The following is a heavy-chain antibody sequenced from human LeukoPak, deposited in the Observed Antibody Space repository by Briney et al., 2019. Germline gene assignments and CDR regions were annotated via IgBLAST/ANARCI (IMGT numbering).Heavy chain of an antibody. CDR2: TYYRSKWHN. CDR3: ARSAGHFDY. V-gene: IGHV6-1*01. CDR1: GDSLSSNSAA. J-gene: IGHJ4*02. Sequence: SPTLSFTFAISGDSLSSNSAAWNWIRQSPSRGLEWLGSTYYRSKWHNDYTLSVKSRITINPDTSKNQFSLQLNSVTPEDMAVYYCARSAGHFDYWGQGTLVTVSS.